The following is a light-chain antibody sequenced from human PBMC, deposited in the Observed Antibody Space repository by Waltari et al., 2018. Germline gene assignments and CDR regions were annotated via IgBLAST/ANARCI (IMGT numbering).Light chain of an antibody. J-gene: IGLJ7*01. Sequence: QSVLTQPPAVSGAPGQNVTIPCTGSTSNIGTPYHVNCYQQLPGRGPKLLMFGTSSRPSGVSDRFSGSKSGTSASLAISGLQAEDEADYYCQSYDSSLSGLHVVFGGGTQLTVL. V-gene: IGLV1-40*01. CDR1: TSNIGTPYH. CDR2: GTS. CDR3: QSYDSSLSGLHVV.